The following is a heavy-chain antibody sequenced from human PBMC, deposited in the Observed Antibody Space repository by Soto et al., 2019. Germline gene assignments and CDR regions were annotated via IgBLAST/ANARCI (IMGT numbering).Heavy chain of an antibody. Sequence: GESLKISCKGSGYSFTSYWIGWVRQMPGKGLEWMGIIYPGDSDTRYSPSFQGQVTISADKSISTAYLQWSSLKASDTAMYYCARTSAAGKYYYGMDGWGQGTKVTVSS. CDR3: ARTSAAGKYYYGMDG. V-gene: IGHV5-51*01. D-gene: IGHD6-13*01. CDR1: GYSFTSYW. J-gene: IGHJ6*02. CDR2: IYPGDSDT.